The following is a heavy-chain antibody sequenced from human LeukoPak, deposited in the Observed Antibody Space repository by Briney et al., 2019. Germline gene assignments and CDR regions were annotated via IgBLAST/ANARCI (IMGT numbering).Heavy chain of an antibody. CDR2: IYTSGST. J-gene: IGHJ6*03. V-gene: IGHV4-61*02. CDR3: ARGNYGDYKYYYYYYMDV. CDR1: GGSISSGSYY. Sequence: SQTLSLTCTVSGGSISSGSYYWSWIRQPAGTGLEWIGRIYTSGSTNYNPSLKSRVTISVDTSKNQFSLKLSSVTAADTAVYYCARGNYGDYKYYYYYYMDVWGKGTTVTVSS. D-gene: IGHD4-17*01.